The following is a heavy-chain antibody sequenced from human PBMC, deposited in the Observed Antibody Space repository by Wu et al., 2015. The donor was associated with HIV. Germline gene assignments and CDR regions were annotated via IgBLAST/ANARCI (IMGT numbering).Heavy chain of an antibody. CDR2: MNPNSGNT. V-gene: IGHV1-8*01. Sequence: QVQLVQSGAEVKKPGASVKVSCKASGYTFTSYDINWVRQATGQGLEWMGWMNPNSGNTGYAQKFQGRVTMTRNTSISTAYMELSSLRSEDTAVYYCARGRSDYYGSGNDAFDIWGQGTMVTVSS. CDR3: ARGRSDYYGSGNDAFDI. D-gene: IGHD3-10*01. J-gene: IGHJ3*02. CDR1: GYTFTSYD.